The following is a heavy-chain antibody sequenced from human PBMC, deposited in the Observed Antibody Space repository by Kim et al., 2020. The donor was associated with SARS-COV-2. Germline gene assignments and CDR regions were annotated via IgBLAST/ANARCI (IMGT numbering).Heavy chain of an antibody. CDR2: INAGNGNT. CDR3: ARVLGPNGMDV. J-gene: IGHJ6*02. CDR1: GYIFTSYA. D-gene: IGHD1-26*01. V-gene: IGHV1-3*01. Sequence: ASVKVSCKASGYIFTSYAMHWVRQAPRQRLEWMGWINAGNGNTKYPQKFQGRVTITRDTSASTAYMELSSLRSEDTAVYYCARVLGPNGMDVWGQGTTVTVSS.